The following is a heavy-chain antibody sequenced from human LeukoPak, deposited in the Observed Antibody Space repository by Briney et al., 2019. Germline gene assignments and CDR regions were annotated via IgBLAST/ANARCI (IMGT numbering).Heavy chain of an antibody. D-gene: IGHD3-22*01. CDR1: GFTFDDYA. V-gene: IGHV3-43*02. Sequence: PGGSLRLSCAASGFTFDDYAMHWARQAPGKGLEWVSLISGDGGSTYYADSVKGRFTISRDNSKNSLYLQMNSLRTEDTALYYCAKDMQLEIYDSSGYSGFYFDYWGQGTLVTVSS. CDR3: AKDMQLEIYDSSGYSGFYFDY. J-gene: IGHJ4*02. CDR2: ISGDGGST.